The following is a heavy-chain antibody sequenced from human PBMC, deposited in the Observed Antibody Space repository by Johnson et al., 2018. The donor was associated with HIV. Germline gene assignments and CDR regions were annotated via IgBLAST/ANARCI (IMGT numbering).Heavy chain of an antibody. D-gene: IGHD3-3*01. CDR3: ARVKGSTIFGVVRPHGAFDI. CDR2: INWNGGST. V-gene: IGHV3-20*04. Sequence: EQLVESGGGVVRPGGSLRLSCAASGFTFDDCGMSWVRQGPGKGLEWVSGINWNGGSTGYADSVKGRFTISRDSSKHTVYLQMNSLRVEDTAVYYCARVKGSTIFGVVRPHGAFDIWGQGTMVTVSS. CDR1: GFTFDDCG. J-gene: IGHJ3*02.